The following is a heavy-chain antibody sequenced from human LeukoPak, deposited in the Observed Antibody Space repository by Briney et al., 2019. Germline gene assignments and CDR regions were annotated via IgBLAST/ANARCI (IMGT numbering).Heavy chain of an antibody. J-gene: IGHJ4*02. CDR3: ARGGRPDY. Sequence: GGSLRLSCATSGFTFSSPWMSWVRQAPGKGLECVANIKEXXXXXXXXXXXXXXFTXXXDNAKNSLYLQMSSLRAEDTAVYYCARGGRPDYWGQGTLVTVSS. D-gene: IGHD3-10*01. CDR2: IKEXXXXX. V-gene: IGHV3-7*01. CDR1: GFTFSSPW.